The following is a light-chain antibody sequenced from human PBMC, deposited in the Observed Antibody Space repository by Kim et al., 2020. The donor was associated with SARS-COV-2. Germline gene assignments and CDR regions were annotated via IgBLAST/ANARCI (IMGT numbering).Light chain of an antibody. Sequence: YDLVSWYQHHPGKPPKLLISDVNKRPSGVSDRFSGSKSGNTGSLTISGLQAEDEADYYCSSYTSRSSYVFGTGTQLTVL. CDR1: YDL. CDR2: DVN. V-gene: IGLV2-14*02. CDR3: SSYTSRSSYV. J-gene: IGLJ1*01.